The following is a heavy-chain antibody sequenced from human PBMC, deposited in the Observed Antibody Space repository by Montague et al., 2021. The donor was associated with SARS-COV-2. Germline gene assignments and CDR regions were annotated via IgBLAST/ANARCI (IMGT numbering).Heavy chain of an antibody. CDR1: GGSFSGYY. CDR3: ATLPSSITIFGVVQGYYFDD. J-gene: IGHJ4*02. D-gene: IGHD3-3*01. Sequence: SETLSLTCAVYGGSFSGYYWSWIRQPPRKGLEWIGEINHSGSTKYNPSLKSRVTISVDTSKNQFSLRLSSVTAADTAVYYCATLPSSITIFGVVQGYYFDDWGQGTLVTVSS. V-gene: IGHV4-34*01. CDR2: INHSGST.